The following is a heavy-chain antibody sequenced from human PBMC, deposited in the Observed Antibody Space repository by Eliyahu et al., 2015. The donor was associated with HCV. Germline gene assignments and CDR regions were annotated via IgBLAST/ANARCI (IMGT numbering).Heavy chain of an antibody. CDR2: IYYSGST. CDR1: XGSISSSDYH. V-gene: IGHV4-39*01. CDR3: ARRGYGYPSYYGMDV. Sequence: QLQLQESGPGLVKPSETLSLICTVSXGSISSSDYHWGWIRQPPGKGLEWIGTIYYSGSTYYNPSLKSRVTISVDTSKNQFSLKLSSVTAADTAVYYCARRGYGYPSYYGMDVWGQGTTVTVSS. J-gene: IGHJ6*02. D-gene: IGHD5-18*01.